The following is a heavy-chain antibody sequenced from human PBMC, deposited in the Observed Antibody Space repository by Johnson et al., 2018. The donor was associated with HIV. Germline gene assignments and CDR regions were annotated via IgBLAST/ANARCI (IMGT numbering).Heavy chain of an antibody. V-gene: IGHV3-66*02. CDR3: ARDYRYGGNSAFDI. CDR2: IYSGDTT. D-gene: IGHD4-23*01. J-gene: IGHJ3*02. CDR1: GFTVSSNY. Sequence: VQLVESGGGVVQPGRSLRLSCAASGFTVSSNYMSWVRQAPGKGLEWVSVIYSGDTTYYADSVKGRFTISRDTSKNTLYLQMNSLRPEDTAVYYCARDYRYGGNSAFDIWGQETMVTVSS.